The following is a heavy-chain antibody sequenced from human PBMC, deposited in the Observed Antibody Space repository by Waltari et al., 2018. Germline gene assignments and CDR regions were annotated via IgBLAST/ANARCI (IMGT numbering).Heavy chain of an antibody. CDR2: MSYSGAT. D-gene: IGHD5-12*01. V-gene: IGHV4-39*01. CDR1: VVSITSNRHY. J-gene: IGHJ3*01. Sequence: QVQVQESGPGLVKPSEPLSPTRSVPVVSITSNRHYWGWIRQPPGQGLEWIGTMSYSGATYSSPSLKSRVTISRDTSENQLSLKLGSVTAADTAIYYCATYIGASLGTAAFDVWGQGTTVTVSS. CDR3: ATYIGASLGTAAFDV.